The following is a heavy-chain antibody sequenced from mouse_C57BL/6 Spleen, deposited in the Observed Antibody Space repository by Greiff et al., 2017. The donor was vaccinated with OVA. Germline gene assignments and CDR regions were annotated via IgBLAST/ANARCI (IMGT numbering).Heavy chain of an antibody. D-gene: IGHD1-1*01. CDR2: IYPGDGDT. J-gene: IGHJ1*03. Sequence: QVQLQQSGPELVKPGASVKISCKASGYAFSSSWMNWVKQRPGKGLEWIGRIYPGDGDTNYNGKLKGKATLTADKSSSTAYMQLSSLTSEDSAVYFCARSYYYGSSYGYFDVWGTGTTVTVSS. CDR3: ARSYYYGSSYGYFDV. V-gene: IGHV1-82*01. CDR1: GYAFSSSW.